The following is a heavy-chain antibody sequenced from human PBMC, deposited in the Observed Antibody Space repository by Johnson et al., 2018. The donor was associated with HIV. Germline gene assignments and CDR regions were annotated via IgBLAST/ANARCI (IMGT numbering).Heavy chain of an antibody. CDR1: GITFNNAW. CDR2: ISASGGST. J-gene: IGHJ3*02. V-gene: IGHV3-23*04. D-gene: IGHD6-13*01. Sequence: VQLVESGGGLVKPGGSLTLSCAASGITFNNAWMSWVRQAPGKGLEWVSTISASGGSTYYADSVKGRFTISRDNSKDTLYLQMNSLRAEDTSVYYCAKDLGVAADPDAFDIWGQGTMVTVSS. CDR3: AKDLGVAADPDAFDI.